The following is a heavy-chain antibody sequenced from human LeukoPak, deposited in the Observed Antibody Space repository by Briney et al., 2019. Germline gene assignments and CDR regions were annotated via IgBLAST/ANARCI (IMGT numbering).Heavy chain of an antibody. CDR1: GFTFSSYA. Sequence: PGGSLRLSCAASGFTFSSYAMSWVRQAPGKGLEWVSAISGSGGSTYYADSVKGRFTISRDNSKNTLYLQMNSLRAEDTAVYYCAGSYDILTGYSYGMDVWGQGTTVTVSS. D-gene: IGHD3-9*01. CDR3: AGSYDILTGYSYGMDV. CDR2: ISGSGGST. J-gene: IGHJ6*02. V-gene: IGHV3-23*01.